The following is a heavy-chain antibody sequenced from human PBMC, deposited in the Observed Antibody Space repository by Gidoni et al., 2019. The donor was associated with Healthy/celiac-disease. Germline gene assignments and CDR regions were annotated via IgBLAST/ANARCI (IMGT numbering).Heavy chain of an antibody. V-gene: IGHV3-33*01. Sequence: QVQLVESGGGVVQPGRSLRLSCAASGFTFSSYGMHWVRQAPGKGLEWVAVIWYDGSNKYYADSGKGRFTISRDNSKNTLYLQMNSLRAEDTAVYYCARDRDGYNSPMDYWGQGTLVTVSS. CDR1: GFTFSSYG. CDR2: IWYDGSNK. J-gene: IGHJ4*02. D-gene: IGHD5-12*01. CDR3: ARDRDGYNSPMDY.